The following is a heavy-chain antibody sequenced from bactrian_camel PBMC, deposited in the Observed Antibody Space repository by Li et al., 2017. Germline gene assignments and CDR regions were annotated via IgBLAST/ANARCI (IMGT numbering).Heavy chain of an antibody. CDR3: AANLHVYGGNCLHPGTQINV. Sequence: HVQLVESGGGLVQPGGSLRLSCVASGYWSNSNCMAWFRRPSGREREGVAAIDADGRSYYKDSVKGRFTISRDNAKKTLNLQMNSLKPEDTAMYYCAANLHVYGGNCLHPGTQINVWGQGTQVTVS. D-gene: IGHD6*01. CDR2: IDADGRS. CDR1: GYWSNSNC. V-gene: IGHV3S1*01. J-gene: IGHJ4*01.